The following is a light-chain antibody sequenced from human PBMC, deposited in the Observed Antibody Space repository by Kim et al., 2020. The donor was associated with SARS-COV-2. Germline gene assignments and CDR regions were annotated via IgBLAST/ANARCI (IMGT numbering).Light chain of an antibody. CDR1: QSVSSN. J-gene: IGKJ2*01. V-gene: IGKV3-15*01. CDR2: GAS. CDR3: QQYNNWPPRYT. Sequence: EIVMTQSPAPLSVSPGERATLSCTASQSVSSNLAWYQQKPGQAPRLLIYGASTRATGIPARFSGSGSGTEFTLTISSLQSEDFAVYYCQQYNNWPPRYTFGQGTNLEI.